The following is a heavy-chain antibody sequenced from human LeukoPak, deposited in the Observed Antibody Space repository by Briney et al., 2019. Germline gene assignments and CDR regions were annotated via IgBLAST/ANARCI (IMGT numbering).Heavy chain of an antibody. D-gene: IGHD2-15*01. Sequence: SHTLSLTRALDGPSVSGYYSSSVRHPPRKGLGWGGEINHSGSTNYNTSRKSQVTISVDTPKNHFSLKLRALTAADRAVFYCAGGLGCCSGGSCDRWGQGTLVTVSS. CDR2: INHSGST. CDR1: GPSVSGYY. V-gene: IGHV4-34*01. CDR3: AGGLGCCSGGSCDR. J-gene: IGHJ4*02.